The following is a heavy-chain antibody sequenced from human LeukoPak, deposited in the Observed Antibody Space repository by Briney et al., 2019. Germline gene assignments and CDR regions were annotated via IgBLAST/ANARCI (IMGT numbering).Heavy chain of an antibody. CDR3: ARGSPYCSGGSCYLN. CDR1: GYSFTSYW. Sequence: GESLRISCKGSGYSFTSYWISWVRQMPGKGLEWMWRIDPSDSYTNYSPSFQGHVTISADKSISTAYLQWSSLKASDTAMYYCARGSPYCSGGSCYLNWGQGTLVTVSS. V-gene: IGHV5-10-1*01. D-gene: IGHD2-15*01. CDR2: IDPSDSYT. J-gene: IGHJ4*02.